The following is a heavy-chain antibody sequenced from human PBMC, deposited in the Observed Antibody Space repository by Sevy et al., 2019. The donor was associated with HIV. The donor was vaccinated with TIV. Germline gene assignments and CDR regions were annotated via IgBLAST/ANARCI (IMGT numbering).Heavy chain of an antibody. CDR2: IYYSGST. D-gene: IGHD3-22*01. CDR3: AGDDYYDSSGYLDAFDI. V-gene: IGHV4-30-4*01. CDR1: GGTISSGDYY. Sequence: SETLSLTCTVSGGTISSGDYYWSRIRQPPGKGLEWIGYIYYSGSTYYNPSLKSRVTISVDTSKNQFSLKLSSVTAADTAVYYCAGDDYYDSSGYLDAFDIWGQGTMVTVSS. J-gene: IGHJ3*02.